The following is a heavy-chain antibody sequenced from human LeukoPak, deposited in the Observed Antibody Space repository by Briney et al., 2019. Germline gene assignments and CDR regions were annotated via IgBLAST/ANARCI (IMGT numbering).Heavy chain of an antibody. V-gene: IGHV4-61*02. D-gene: IGHD1-26*01. CDR2: IYTSGST. J-gene: IGHJ4*02. Sequence: PSETLSLTCTVSGGSISSSSYYWGWIRQPPGKGLEWIGRIYTSGSTNYNPSLKSRVTISVDTSKNQFSLKLSSVTAADTAVYYCARDRVGAIGYWGQGTLVTVSS. CDR3: ARDRVGAIGY. CDR1: GGSISSSSYY.